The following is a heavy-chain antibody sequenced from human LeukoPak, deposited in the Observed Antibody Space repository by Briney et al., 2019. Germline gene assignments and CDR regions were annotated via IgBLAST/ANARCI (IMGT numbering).Heavy chain of an antibody. D-gene: IGHD1-1*01. J-gene: IGHJ4*02. V-gene: IGHV5-10-1*01. CDR1: GYSFTSYW. CDR3: ARGRGIHNQKPDY. Sequence: GESLKISCKGSGYSFTSYWIGWVRQMPGKGLEWMGRIDPSDSYTNYSPSFQGHVTISADKSISTAYLQWSSLKASDTAMYYCARGRGIHNQKPDYWGQGTLVTVSS. CDR2: IDPSDSYT.